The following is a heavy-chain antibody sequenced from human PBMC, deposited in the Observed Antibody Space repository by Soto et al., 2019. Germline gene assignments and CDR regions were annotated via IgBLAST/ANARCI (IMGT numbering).Heavy chain of an antibody. V-gene: IGHV3-23*01. Sequence: EVQLLESGGGLVQPGGSLRLSCSASGFTFTFAMSWVRQAPGKGLEWVSAISGSGDDTHYAASVKGRFLISRDKSKNMLFLQMDSLRAEYTAIYYCAKIAGVAPPDTFDVWGPGTMVTVSS. CDR2: ISGSGDDT. D-gene: IGHD2-15*01. CDR3: AKIAGVAPPDTFDV. J-gene: IGHJ3*01. CDR1: GFTFTFA.